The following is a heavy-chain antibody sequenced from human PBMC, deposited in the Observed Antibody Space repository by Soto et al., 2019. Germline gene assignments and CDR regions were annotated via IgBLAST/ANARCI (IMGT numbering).Heavy chain of an antibody. CDR1: GYAFTGYG. CDR3: ARGRPSGYGDPDFHSVDY. Sequence: APVKVSCKASGYAFTGYGSSWVRQAPGQGLEWMGWISAYNGNTNYAQKLQGRVTMTTDTSTSTAYMELRSLRSDDTAVYYCARGRPSGYGDPDFHSVDYWGQGTLVTVSS. J-gene: IGHJ4*02. D-gene: IGHD4-17*01. CDR2: ISAYNGNT. V-gene: IGHV1-18*04.